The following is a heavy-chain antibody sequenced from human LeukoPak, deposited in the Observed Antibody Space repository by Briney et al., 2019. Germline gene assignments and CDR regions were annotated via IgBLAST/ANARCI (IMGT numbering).Heavy chain of an antibody. CDR1: GFTVSSNY. V-gene: IGHV3-53*01. D-gene: IGHD2-2*01. CDR2: IYSGGTT. J-gene: IGHJ4*02. CDR3: ARGSSRAFDY. Sequence: PGGSLRLSCAASGFTVSSNYMSWVRQALGKGLEWVSVIYSGGTTNHADSVKGRFTVSRDNSKNTLYLQMNSLRAEDTAVYFCARGSSRAFDYWGQGTLVTVSS.